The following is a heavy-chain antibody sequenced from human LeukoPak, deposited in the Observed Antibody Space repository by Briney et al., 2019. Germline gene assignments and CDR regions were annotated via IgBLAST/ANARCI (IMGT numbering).Heavy chain of an antibody. V-gene: IGHV4-38-2*02. CDR3: AKTVTVTTSAFDI. CDR1: GYSISSGYY. Sequence: SETLSLTCTVSGYSISSGYYWGWIRQPPGKGLEWIGSIYHSGSTYYNPSLKSRVTISVDTSKNQFSLKLSSVTAADTAVYYCAKTVTVTTSAFDIWGQGTMVTVSS. CDR2: IYHSGST. D-gene: IGHD4-17*01. J-gene: IGHJ3*02.